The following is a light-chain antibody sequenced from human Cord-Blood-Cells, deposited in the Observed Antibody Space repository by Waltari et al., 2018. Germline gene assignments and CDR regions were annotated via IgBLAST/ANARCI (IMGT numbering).Light chain of an antibody. V-gene: IGLV8-61*01. CDR1: SGWVAPSYY. CDR2: HTK. CDR3: VLYMGSGIST. Sequence: QTVVTQTPSFSVSPGGTVTLTCGLSSGWVAPSYYPSLYQQTQGLDSHTLIYHTKPRTSGDPESFSGSILENKAALTITGAQADDESDYYCVLYMGSGISTFGGETKLTDL. J-gene: IGLJ3*02.